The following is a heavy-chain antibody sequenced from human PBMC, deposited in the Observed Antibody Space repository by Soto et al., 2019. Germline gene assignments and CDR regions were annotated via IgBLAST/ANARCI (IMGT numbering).Heavy chain of an antibody. V-gene: IGHV4-59*08. D-gene: IGHD2-2*01. CDR3: ASQGAYCSSTSCSYYMDV. J-gene: IGHJ6*03. Sequence: SETLSLTCTVSGGSISSYYWSWIRQPPGKGLEWIGYIFYSGSTNYNPSLKSRVTISVDTSKNQFSLKLSSVTAADTAVYYCASQGAYCSSTSCSYYMDVWGKGTTVTAP. CDR1: GGSISSYY. CDR2: IFYSGST.